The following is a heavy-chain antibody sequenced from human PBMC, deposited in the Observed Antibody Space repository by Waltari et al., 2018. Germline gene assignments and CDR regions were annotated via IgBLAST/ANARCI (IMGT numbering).Heavy chain of an antibody. J-gene: IGHJ4*02. V-gene: IGHV3-30-3*01. CDR3: ARDLDTDDSSGHSGY. CDR1: GFTFSSYA. Sequence: QVQLVESGGGVVQPGRSLRLSCAASGFTFSSYAMHWVRQAPGKGLEWVAVISYDGSNKYYADSVKGRFTISRDNSKNTLYLQMNSLRAEDTAVYYCARDLDTDDSSGHSGYWGQGTLVTVSS. CDR2: ISYDGSNK. D-gene: IGHD3-22*01.